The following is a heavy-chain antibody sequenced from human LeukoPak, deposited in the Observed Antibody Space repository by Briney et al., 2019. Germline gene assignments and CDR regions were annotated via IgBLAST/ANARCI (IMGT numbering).Heavy chain of an antibody. CDR1: GFTFSSYA. CDR3: ARDIGSSGSFGYFDY. Sequence: PGGSLRLSCAASGFTFSSYAMHWVRQAPGKGLEWVAVISYDGSNKYYADSVKGRFTTSRDNSKNTLYLQMNSLRAEDTAVYYCARDIGSSGSFGYFDYWGQGTLVTVSS. J-gene: IGHJ4*02. CDR2: ISYDGSNK. V-gene: IGHV3-30-3*01. D-gene: IGHD1-26*01.